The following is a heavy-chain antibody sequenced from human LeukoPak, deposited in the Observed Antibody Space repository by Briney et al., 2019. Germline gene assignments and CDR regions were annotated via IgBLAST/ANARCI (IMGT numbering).Heavy chain of an antibody. J-gene: IGHJ4*02. CDR1: GFTFSNAW. D-gene: IGHD6-19*01. CDR3: AKDIGRRIAVAGYYFDN. V-gene: IGHV3-15*01. Sequence: GGSLRLSCAASGFTFSNAWMSWVRQAPGKGLEWVGRIKSKTDGGTTDYVAPVKGRFTISRDNSKNTLYVQMNSLRAEDTAVYYCAKDIGRRIAVAGYYFDNWGQGTLVTVSS. CDR2: IKSKTDGGTT.